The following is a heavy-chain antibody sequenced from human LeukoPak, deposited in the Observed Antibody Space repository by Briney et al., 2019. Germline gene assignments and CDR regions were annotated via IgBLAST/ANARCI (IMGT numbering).Heavy chain of an antibody. D-gene: IGHD6-13*01. V-gene: IGHV5-51*01. CDR2: IYPGDSDT. Sequence: GESLKISCQGSGYRFTTYWLAWVRQMPGKGLEWMGIIYPGDSDTRYSPSFQGQVTFSADKSTNTAYLQWSSLKAADTAIYYCARQYNSSWGDHGMDVWGQGTTVTVSS. CDR3: ARQYNSSWGDHGMDV. CDR1: GYRFTTYW. J-gene: IGHJ6*02.